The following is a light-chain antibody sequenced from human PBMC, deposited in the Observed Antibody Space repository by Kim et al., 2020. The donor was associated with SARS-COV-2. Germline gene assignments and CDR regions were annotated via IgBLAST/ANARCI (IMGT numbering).Light chain of an antibody. CDR2: DVD. V-gene: IGLV2-14*04. J-gene: IGLJ2*01. CDR1: SSDIGGSNY. CDR3: SSYTSSTTV. Sequence: GQSITISCTGGSSDIGGSNYVSWYQQHPGKAPKLLIYDVDKRPSGVSNRFSGSKSGNTASLTISGLQAEDEADFYCSSYTSSTTVFGGGTQLTVL.